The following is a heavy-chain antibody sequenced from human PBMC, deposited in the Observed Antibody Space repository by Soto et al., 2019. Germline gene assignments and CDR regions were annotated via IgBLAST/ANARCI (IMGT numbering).Heavy chain of an antibody. CDR3: AREGPITMVREWDYYYYYMDV. D-gene: IGHD3-10*01. J-gene: IGHJ6*03. V-gene: IGHV3-66*01. CDR1: GFTVSSNY. Sequence: GGSLRLSCAASGFTVSSNYMSWVRQAPGKGLEWVSVIYSGGSTYYADSVKGRFTISRDNSKNTLYLQMNSLRAEDTAVYYCAREGPITMVREWDYYYYYMDVWGKGTTVTVSS. CDR2: IYSGGST.